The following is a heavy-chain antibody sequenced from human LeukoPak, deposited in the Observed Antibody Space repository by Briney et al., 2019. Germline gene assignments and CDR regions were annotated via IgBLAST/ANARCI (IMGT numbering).Heavy chain of an antibody. Sequence: SETLSLTCTVSGGSMTAYYWSWIRQSAGKGLEWIGRIYTSGSTNCNPSLKSRVTISVDTSKNQFSLKLSSVTAADTAVYYCASEGVEGCTNGVCYAKYYFDYWGQGTLVTVSS. V-gene: IGHV4-4*07. CDR3: ASEGVEGCTNGVCYAKYYFDY. CDR1: GGSMTAYY. D-gene: IGHD2-8*01. CDR2: IYTSGST. J-gene: IGHJ4*02.